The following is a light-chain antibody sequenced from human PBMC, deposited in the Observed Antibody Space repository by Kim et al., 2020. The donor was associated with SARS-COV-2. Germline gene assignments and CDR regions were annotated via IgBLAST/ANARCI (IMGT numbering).Light chain of an antibody. Sequence: GQRVTISCTGSSSNIGAGYDVHWYQQLPGTAPNLLIYGNSNRPSGVPDRFSGSKSGTSASLAITGLQAEDEADYYCQSYDSSLSALFGTGTKVTVL. CDR3: QSYDSSLSAL. V-gene: IGLV1-40*01. CDR2: GNS. J-gene: IGLJ1*01. CDR1: SSNIGAGYD.